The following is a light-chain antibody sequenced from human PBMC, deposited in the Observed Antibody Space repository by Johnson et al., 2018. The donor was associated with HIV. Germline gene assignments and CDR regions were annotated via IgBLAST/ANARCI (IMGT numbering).Light chain of an antibody. CDR3: GIWDASLSPHYV. V-gene: IGLV1-51*02. CDR2: EDN. J-gene: IGLJ1*01. CDR1: SSNIENYF. Sequence: QSVLTQPPSVSAAPGQRVNISCSGNSSNIENYFVSWYQQLPGAAPRLVLYEDNKRPSGIPDRFSGSKSGASATLGITGLQTGDEADYYCGIWDASLSPHYVFGTGTTITVL.